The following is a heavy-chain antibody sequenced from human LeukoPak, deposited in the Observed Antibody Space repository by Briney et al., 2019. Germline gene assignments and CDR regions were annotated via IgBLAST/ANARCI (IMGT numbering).Heavy chain of an antibody. J-gene: IGHJ6*03. CDR3: ARGLGGVDYDILTGYSSYYYYYMDV. CDR2: INHSGST. D-gene: IGHD3-9*01. CDR1: GGSFSGYY. V-gene: IGHV4-34*01. Sequence: SETLSLTCAVYGGSFSGYYWSWIRQPPGKGLEWIGEINHSGSTNYNPSLKSRVTISVDTSKNQFSLKLSSVTAADTAVYYCARGLGGVDYDILTGYSSYYYYYMDVWGKGTTVTVSS.